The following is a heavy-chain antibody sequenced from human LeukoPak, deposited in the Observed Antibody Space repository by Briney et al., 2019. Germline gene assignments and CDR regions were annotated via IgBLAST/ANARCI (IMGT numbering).Heavy chain of an antibody. D-gene: IGHD2-2*01. Sequence: PSETLSLTCAVSGYSISSGYYWGWIRQSPGKGVEWIGEINHSGSTNYNPSLKSRVTISVDTSNNQFSLKLSSVTAADTAVYQCAKCIVVVQAARCLSRSGAHVDYWGQGTLVTVSS. CDR2: INHSGST. CDR3: AKCIVVVQAARCLSRSGAHVDY. J-gene: IGHJ4*02. CDR1: GYSISSGYY. V-gene: IGHV4-38-2*01.